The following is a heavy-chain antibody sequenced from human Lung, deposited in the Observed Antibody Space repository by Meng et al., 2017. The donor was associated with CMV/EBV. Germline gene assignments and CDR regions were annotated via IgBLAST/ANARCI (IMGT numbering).Heavy chain of an antibody. Sequence: ASVXVSCTTSGYTFTGYGISWVRQAPGQGLEWMGWISTYNDDKTYVQKFQTRVTMTTDRSTSTAYMELRNLRSDDTAVYYCARDRVGEPTFDYWVQGALVTVSS. D-gene: IGHD1-26*01. CDR3: ARDRVGEPTFDY. CDR1: GYTFTGYG. CDR2: ISTYNDDK. J-gene: IGHJ4*01. V-gene: IGHV1-18*01.